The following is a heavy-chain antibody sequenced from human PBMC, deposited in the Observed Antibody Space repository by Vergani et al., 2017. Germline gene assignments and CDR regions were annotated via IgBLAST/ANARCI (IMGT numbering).Heavy chain of an antibody. Sequence: QLQLQESGPGLVKPSATLSLTCSVSGTSIRSSNYYWGWIRQPPGKGLEWIGSIYYSGSTYYNPSLKSRVTISVDTSKNQFSLKLSSVTAADTAVYYCARHGDIVVVPAADANWFDPWGQGTLVTVSS. D-gene: IGHD2-2*01. V-gene: IGHV4-39*01. J-gene: IGHJ5*02. CDR2: IYYSGST. CDR3: ARHGDIVVVPAADANWFDP. CDR1: GTSIRSSNYY.